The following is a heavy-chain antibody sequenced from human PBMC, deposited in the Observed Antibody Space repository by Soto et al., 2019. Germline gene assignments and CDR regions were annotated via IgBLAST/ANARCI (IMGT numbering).Heavy chain of an antibody. D-gene: IGHD1-26*01. J-gene: IGHJ6*03. Sequence: QVQLVESGGGVVQPGRSLRLSCAASGFTFSSYGMHWVRQAPGKGLEWVAVIWYDGSNKYYADSVKGRFTISRDNSKNTLYLQMNSLRAEDTAVYYCARVGPGDEGAPEYYYYYYYMDVWGKGTTVTVSS. V-gene: IGHV3-33*01. CDR3: ARVGPGDEGAPEYYYYYYYMDV. CDR1: GFTFSSYG. CDR2: IWYDGSNK.